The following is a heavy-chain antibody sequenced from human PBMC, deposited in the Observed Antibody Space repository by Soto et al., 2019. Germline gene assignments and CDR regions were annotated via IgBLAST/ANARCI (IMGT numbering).Heavy chain of an antibody. D-gene: IGHD2-2*01. CDR1: GGTFSSYT. CDR3: AREEILKGDSTGEYYYSYYMDG. J-gene: IGHJ6*03. CDR2: IIPILGIA. Sequence: SVKVSCKASGGTFSSYTISWVRQAPGQGLEWMGRIIPILGIANYAQKFQGRVTITADKSTSTAYMELSSLRSEDTAVYYCAREEILKGDSTGEYYYSYYMDGGGKGTTVAVSS. V-gene: IGHV1-69*04.